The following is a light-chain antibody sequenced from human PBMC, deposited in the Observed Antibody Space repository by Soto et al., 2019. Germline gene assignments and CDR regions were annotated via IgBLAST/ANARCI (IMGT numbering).Light chain of an antibody. CDR1: ERLSSVY. Sequence: EIVLTQSPGTLSFSPGEGATLSCRASERLSSVYLAWYQQRPGQPPRLLIYGASNRATGIPDRFSGSGSGTDFTLIINRLEPEDVAIYYCQQYGGSPRITFGQGTRLENK. J-gene: IGKJ5*01. V-gene: IGKV3-20*01. CDR3: QQYGGSPRIT. CDR2: GAS.